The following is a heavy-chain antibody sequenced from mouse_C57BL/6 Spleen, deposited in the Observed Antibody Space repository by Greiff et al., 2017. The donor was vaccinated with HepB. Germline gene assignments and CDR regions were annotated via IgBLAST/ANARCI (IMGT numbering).Heavy chain of an antibody. J-gene: IGHJ3*01. V-gene: IGHV14-2*01. CDR3: ASFYDGSSYIAD. CDR2: IDPEDGET. CDR1: GFNIKDYY. Sequence: VHVKQSGAELVKPGASVKLSCTASGFNIKDYYMHWVKQRTEQGLEWIGRIDPEDGETKYAPKFQGKATITADTSSNTAYLQLSSLTSEDTAVYYCASFYDGSSYIADWGQGTLVTVSA. D-gene: IGHD1-1*01.